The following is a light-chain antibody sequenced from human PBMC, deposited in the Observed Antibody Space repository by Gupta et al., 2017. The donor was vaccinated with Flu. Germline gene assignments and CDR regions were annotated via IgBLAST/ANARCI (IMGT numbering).Light chain of an antibody. CDR2: SNN. Sequence: QSVLTQPPSASGTPGQRVTLSCSGSSSYIGSNTVNWYQQLPGTAPKLLIYSNNQRPSGVPDRFSGSKSGTSASLAISGLQSEDEADYYCAAWDDSLNGQVFGTGTKVTVL. CDR3: AAWDDSLNGQV. J-gene: IGLJ1*01. CDR1: SSYIGSNT. V-gene: IGLV1-44*01.